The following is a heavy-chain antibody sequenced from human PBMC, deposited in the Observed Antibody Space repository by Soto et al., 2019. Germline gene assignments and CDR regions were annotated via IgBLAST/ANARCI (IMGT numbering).Heavy chain of an antibody. D-gene: IGHD1-26*01. CDR1: GGSISSYY. Sequence: SETLSLTCTVSGGSISSYYWSWIRQPPGKGLEWIGYIYYSGSTNYNPSLKSRVTISVDTSKNQFSLKLSSVTAADTAVDDCARVYLGGAYFDYWGQGTLVTVAS. CDR3: ARVYLGGAYFDY. CDR2: IYYSGST. V-gene: IGHV4-59*01. J-gene: IGHJ4*02.